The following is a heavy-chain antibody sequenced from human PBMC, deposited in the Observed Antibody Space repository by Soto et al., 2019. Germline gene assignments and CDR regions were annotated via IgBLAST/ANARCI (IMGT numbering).Heavy chain of an antibody. Sequence: GASVKVSSKASGFTFSDYYMHWVREAPGQGLEWMGWLNPKSGGTTYAQKFQGRLTLSRDTSINTAYMELSRLSIDDTALYYCARERYQVLSDGMDVWGQGTTVTVSS. D-gene: IGHD2-2*01. V-gene: IGHV1-2*02. CDR1: GFTFSDYY. CDR2: LNPKSGGT. CDR3: ARERYQVLSDGMDV. J-gene: IGHJ6*02.